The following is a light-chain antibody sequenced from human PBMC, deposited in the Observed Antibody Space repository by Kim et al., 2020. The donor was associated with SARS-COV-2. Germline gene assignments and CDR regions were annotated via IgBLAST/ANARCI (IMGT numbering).Light chain of an antibody. V-gene: IGKV3-20*01. J-gene: IGKJ4*01. CDR3: QQYGTTPLT. CDR2: GAS. Sequence: EIVMTQSPGTLSLSPGETATLSCRASQSISSALLAWYQQSPGQAPRLLMSGASIRATGIPDRFSGSGSGTDFTLTISRLETDDFAVYYCQQYGTTPLTFGGGTKVDIK. CDR1: QSISSAL.